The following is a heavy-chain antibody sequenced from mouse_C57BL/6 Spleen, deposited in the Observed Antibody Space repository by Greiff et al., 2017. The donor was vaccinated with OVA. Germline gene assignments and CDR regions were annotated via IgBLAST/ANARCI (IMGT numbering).Heavy chain of an antibody. CDR1: GFSLTSYG. CDR3: ASSYYSNYRYFDV. J-gene: IGHJ1*03. Sequence: QVQLKESGPGLVQPSQSLSITCTVSGFSLTSYGVHWVRQSPGKGLEWLGVIWSGGSTDYNAAFISRLSISKDNSKSQVFFKMNSLQADDTAIYYCASSYYSNYRYFDVWGTGTTVTVSS. D-gene: IGHD2-5*01. CDR2: IWSGGST. V-gene: IGHV2-2*01.